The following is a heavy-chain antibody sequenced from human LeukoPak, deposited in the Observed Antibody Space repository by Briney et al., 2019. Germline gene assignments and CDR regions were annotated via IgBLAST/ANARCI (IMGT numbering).Heavy chain of an antibody. CDR1: GYTFTSYG. J-gene: IGHJ4*02. V-gene: IGHV1-18*01. CDR2: ISTDTGNT. D-gene: IGHD1-26*01. Sequence: ASVKVSCKASGYTFTSYGISWVRQAPGQGPEWMGWISTDTGNTIYEQKFQGRVTMTTDTSTSTAHMELRSLRSDDTAVYYCARGSWDDYWGRGTLVTVSS. CDR3: ARGSWDDY.